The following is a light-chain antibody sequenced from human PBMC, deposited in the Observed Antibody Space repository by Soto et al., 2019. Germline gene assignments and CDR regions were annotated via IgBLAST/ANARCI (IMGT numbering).Light chain of an antibody. J-gene: IGKJ1*01. CDR2: GAS. CDR1: QSVSRSY. V-gene: IGKV3-20*01. Sequence: EIVLTQSPGTLSLSPGDRATLSCRASQSVSRSYLGWYQQKPGQAPRLLMYGASIRAAGAPDRFSGCGSGTEFNLTISRLEPEDFTVYYCHNYETFGQGTKVDIK. CDR3: HNYET.